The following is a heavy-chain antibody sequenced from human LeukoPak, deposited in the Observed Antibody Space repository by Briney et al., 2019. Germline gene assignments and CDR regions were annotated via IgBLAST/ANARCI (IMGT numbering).Heavy chain of an antibody. J-gene: IGHJ3*02. CDR2: ISSDGYSI. CDR1: GFSFSTYA. V-gene: IGHV3-74*01. Sequence: PGGSLRLSCAASGFSFSTYAISWVRQAPGKGLVWLSRISSDGYSIGYANSVKGRFTISRDNSKNTLYLQMNSLRAEDTAVYYCAIGYGGYLSQSAFDIWGQGTTVTVSS. D-gene: IGHD5-12*01. CDR3: AIGYGGYLSQSAFDI.